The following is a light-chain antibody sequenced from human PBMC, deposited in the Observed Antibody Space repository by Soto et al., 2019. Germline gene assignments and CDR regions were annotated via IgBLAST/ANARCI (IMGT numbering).Light chain of an antibody. Sequence: QSALTQPASVSGSPGQSITISCSGTSSDIGAYEHVAWFQQFPGKTPKLMIYSVSNRPSGVSYRFSGSKSGNTASLTISGLQAEDEADYYCISYTGNRSYVFGTGTKLTVL. CDR2: SVS. CDR1: SSDIGAYEH. CDR3: ISYTGNRSYV. V-gene: IGLV2-14*03. J-gene: IGLJ1*01.